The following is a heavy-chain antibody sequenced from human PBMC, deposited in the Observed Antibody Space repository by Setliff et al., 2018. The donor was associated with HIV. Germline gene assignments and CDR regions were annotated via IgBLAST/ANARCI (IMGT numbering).Heavy chain of an antibody. CDR3: ARHLPIWSGYTHFDY. V-gene: IGHV4-39*01. CDR1: GGSISSSSYY. J-gene: IGHJ4*02. Sequence: SETLFLTCTVSGGSISSSSYYWGWICQPPGKGLEWIGSIYYSGNTYYNPSLKSRVTIYVDTSKNQFSLKLSSVTAADTAVYYCARHLPIWSGYTHFDYWGQGTLVTVSS. D-gene: IGHD3-3*01. CDR2: IYYSGNT.